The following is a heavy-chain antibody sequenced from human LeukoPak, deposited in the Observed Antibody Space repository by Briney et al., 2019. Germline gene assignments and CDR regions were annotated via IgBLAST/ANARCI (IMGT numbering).Heavy chain of an antibody. Sequence: GGSLRLSCAASGFTFSSYWMCWVRQAPGKGLEWVANIKQDGSEKYYVDSEKGRFTISRDNAKNSLYLQMNSLRAEDTAVYYCARLWVEGLSTRGDYWGQGTLVTVSS. CDR2: IKQDGSEK. CDR3: ARLWVEGLSTRGDY. D-gene: IGHD2-15*01. CDR1: GFTFSSYW. V-gene: IGHV3-7*01. J-gene: IGHJ4*02.